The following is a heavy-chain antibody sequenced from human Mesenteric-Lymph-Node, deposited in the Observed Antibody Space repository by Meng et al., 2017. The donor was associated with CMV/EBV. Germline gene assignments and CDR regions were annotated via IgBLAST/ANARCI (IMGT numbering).Heavy chain of an antibody. Sequence: QVTLQQGGAGLFKPSETLSLTCAVYGGSFSGYYWSWIRQPPGKGLEWIGEINHSGSTNYNPSLKSRVTISVDTSKNQFSLKLSSVTAADTAVYYCARHQRWLKSEGGFNYWGQGTLVTVSS. CDR1: GGSFSGYY. CDR2: INHSGST. CDR3: ARHQRWLKSEGGFNY. D-gene: IGHD4-23*01. V-gene: IGHV4-34*01. J-gene: IGHJ4*02.